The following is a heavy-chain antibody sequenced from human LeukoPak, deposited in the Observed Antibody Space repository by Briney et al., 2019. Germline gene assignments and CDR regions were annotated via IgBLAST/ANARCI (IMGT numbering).Heavy chain of an antibody. D-gene: IGHD2-2*01. CDR1: GFTFSSYS. V-gene: IGHV3-21*04. CDR2: ISSSSSYI. Sequence: GGSLRLSCAASGFTFSSYSMNWVRQAPGKGLEWVSSISSSSSYIYYADSVKGRFTISRDNSKNTLYLQMNSLRAEDTAVYYCAKFMTSCYDCGNDYWGQGTLVTVSS. J-gene: IGHJ4*02. CDR3: AKFMTSCYDCGNDY.